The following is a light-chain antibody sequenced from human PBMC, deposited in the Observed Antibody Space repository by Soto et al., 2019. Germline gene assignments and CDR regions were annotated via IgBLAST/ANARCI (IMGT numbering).Light chain of an antibody. J-gene: IGKJ1*01. CDR1: QSISSW. CDR3: KHYNSYSEA. V-gene: IGKV1-5*01. Sequence: DIQMTQSLTTLSASVGDRVAITCRASQSISSWLAWYQQKPGKAHKLLIYDAYSLESGVQSRFSGSGSGTEFTLTISSLQPDEFATYYCKHYNSYSEAVGQGTKV. CDR2: DAY.